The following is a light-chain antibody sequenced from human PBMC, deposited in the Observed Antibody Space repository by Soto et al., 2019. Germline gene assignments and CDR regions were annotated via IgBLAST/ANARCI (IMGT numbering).Light chain of an antibody. CDR2: KAS. CDR1: QSISSW. CDR3: QQFAT. J-gene: IGKJ1*01. V-gene: IGKV1-5*03. Sequence: DIQMTQSPSTLSASVGDRVTITCRASQSISSWLAWYQQKPGKAPKLLIYKASSLESGVPSRFSGSGSGTEFTLTISSLQPDDFETYYCQQFATFGQGTKVEIK.